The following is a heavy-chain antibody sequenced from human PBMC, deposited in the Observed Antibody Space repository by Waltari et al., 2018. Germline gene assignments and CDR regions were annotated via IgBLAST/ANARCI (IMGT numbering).Heavy chain of an antibody. V-gene: IGHV3-7*01. Sequence: EVQLVESGGGLVQPGGSLSLSCGASGFTFSRYWMSWVRQTPGKGLEWVANINYDGSQKYYVDSVKGRFTISRDNAKKSLYLQMNSLRVEDTAVYYCAKSRGFEYWGQGTLITVSS. J-gene: IGHJ4*02. CDR2: INYDGSQK. CDR1: GFTFSRYW. D-gene: IGHD2-2*01. CDR3: AKSRGFEY.